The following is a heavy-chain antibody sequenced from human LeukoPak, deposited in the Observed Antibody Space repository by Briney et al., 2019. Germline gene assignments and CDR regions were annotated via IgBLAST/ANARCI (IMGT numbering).Heavy chain of an antibody. Sequence: GGSVRLFCGASGFTFSSYWMHWVRQAPGKGLVWVSRINSDGSSTSYADSVKGRFTISRDNAKNTLYLQMNSLRAEDTAVYYCARETNVYPHCSLDIWGQGTMVTVSS. CDR1: GFTFSSYW. V-gene: IGHV3-74*01. CDR2: INSDGSST. J-gene: IGHJ3*02. D-gene: IGHD6-13*01. CDR3: ARETNVYPHCSLDI.